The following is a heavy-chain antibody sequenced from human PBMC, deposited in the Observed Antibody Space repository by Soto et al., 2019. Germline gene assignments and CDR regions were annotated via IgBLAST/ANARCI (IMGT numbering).Heavy chain of an antibody. D-gene: IGHD1-26*01. V-gene: IGHV3-7*01. Sequence: EVQLVESGGALVQPGGSLRLSCAVSGFTFSSYWMSWVRQTPGKGLEWVDNINQDGSEKDYVDSVKGRFTSPRDKAKNSLYLEMNCLRDEDTAVYYCARELIVGPAEYFQHWGQGTLVTVSS. CDR2: INQDGSEK. CDR3: ARELIVGPAEYFQH. CDR1: GFTFSSYW. J-gene: IGHJ1*01.